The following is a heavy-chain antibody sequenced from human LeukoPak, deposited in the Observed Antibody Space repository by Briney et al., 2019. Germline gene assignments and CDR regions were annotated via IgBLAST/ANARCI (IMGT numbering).Heavy chain of an antibody. CDR2: IRYDGSNK. CDR3: AKDFRQLGRRDY. D-gene: IGHD1-1*01. V-gene: IGHV3-30*02. CDR1: GFTFSSYG. Sequence: GGSLRLSCAASGFTFSSYGMHWVRQAPGKGLEWVAFIRYDGSNKYYADSVKGRFTISRDNSKNTLYLQMNSLRAEDTAVYYCAKDFRQLGRRDYWGQGTLVTVSS. J-gene: IGHJ4*02.